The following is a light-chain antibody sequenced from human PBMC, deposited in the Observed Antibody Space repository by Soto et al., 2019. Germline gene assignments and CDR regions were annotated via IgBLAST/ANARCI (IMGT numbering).Light chain of an antibody. J-gene: IGKJ5*01. V-gene: IGKV3-15*01. CDR1: QSVSSN. CDR2: DTS. Sequence: EIVMTQSPATLSVSPGERATLSCRASQSVSSNFAWYQQKPRRAPTLLIYDTSTSATGIPARFSGSGSGTEFTLTISSLQSEDFAVYYCQQYSNWPPITFGQGTRLEIK. CDR3: QQYSNWPPIT.